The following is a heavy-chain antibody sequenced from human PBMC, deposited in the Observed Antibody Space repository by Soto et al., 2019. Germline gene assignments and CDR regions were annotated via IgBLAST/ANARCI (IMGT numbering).Heavy chain of an antibody. D-gene: IGHD6-19*01. CDR1: GYTFTGYY. CDR2: INPNSGGT. V-gene: IGHV1-2*04. Sequence: QVQLVQSGAEVKKPGASVKVSCKASGYTFTGYYMHWVRQAPGQGLEWMGWINPNSGGTNYAQKFQGWVTMTRDTSISTAYMELSRLRSDDTAVYYCAIGLCVAVAGEYYFDYWGQGTLVTVSS. J-gene: IGHJ4*02. CDR3: AIGLCVAVAGEYYFDY.